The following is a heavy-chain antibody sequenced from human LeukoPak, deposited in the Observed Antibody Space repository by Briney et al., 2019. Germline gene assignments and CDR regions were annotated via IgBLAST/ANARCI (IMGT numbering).Heavy chain of an antibody. V-gene: IGHV1-8*02. CDR3: AREYYDSSVLVY. D-gene: IGHD3-22*01. Sequence: ASVKVSCKASGYTFTTYAMNWVRQAPGQGLEWMGWMNPNSGNTGYAQKFQGRVTMTTDTSTSTAYMGLRSLRSDDTAVYYCAREYYDSSVLVYWGQGTLVTVSS. CDR2: MNPNSGNT. J-gene: IGHJ4*02. CDR1: GYTFTTYA.